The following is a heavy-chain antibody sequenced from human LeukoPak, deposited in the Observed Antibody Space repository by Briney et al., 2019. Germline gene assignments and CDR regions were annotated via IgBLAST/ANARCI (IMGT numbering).Heavy chain of an antibody. CDR3: AKAQKYQHLYPQPFDF. V-gene: IGHV3-7*03. J-gene: IGHJ4*02. CDR2: IKQDGSEK. CDR1: GFTFSSYW. Sequence: GGSLRLSCAASGFTFSSYWMSWVRQAPGKGLEWVANIKQDGSEKYYVDSVKGRFTISRDNAKNSLYLQMNSLRPEDTALYYCAKAQKYQHLYPQPFDFWGQGTLVTVSS. D-gene: IGHD2-2*02.